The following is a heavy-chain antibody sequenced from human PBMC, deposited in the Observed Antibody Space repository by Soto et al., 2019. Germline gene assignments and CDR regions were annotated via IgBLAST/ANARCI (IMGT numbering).Heavy chain of an antibody. CDR1: GGTFSGYA. J-gene: IGHJ1*01. CDR3: ARDPRSITGTTSSEDFQH. CDR2: IIPIFGIT. D-gene: IGHD1-1*01. Sequence: QAQLMQSGAEVKEPGSSVKVSCKASGGTFSGYAISWVRQAAGQGLEWLGGIIPIFGITNYAQKFQNRLTIAADESSATVYMDLRSLTSEDSAIYYCARDPRSITGTTSSEDFQHWGQGTLVSVS. V-gene: IGHV1-69*01.